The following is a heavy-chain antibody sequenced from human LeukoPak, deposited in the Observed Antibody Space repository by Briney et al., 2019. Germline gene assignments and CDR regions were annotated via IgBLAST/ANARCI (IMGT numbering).Heavy chain of an antibody. Sequence: SLRLSCAASGFTVSSNYMSWVRQAPGKGLEWVSVIYSGGSTYYADSVKGRFTISRDNSKNTLYLQMNSLRAEDTAVYYCARSIAAAGSFYWGQGTLVTVSS. CDR2: IYSGGST. CDR1: GFTVSSNY. D-gene: IGHD6-13*01. J-gene: IGHJ4*02. V-gene: IGHV3-66*01. CDR3: ARSIAAAGSFY.